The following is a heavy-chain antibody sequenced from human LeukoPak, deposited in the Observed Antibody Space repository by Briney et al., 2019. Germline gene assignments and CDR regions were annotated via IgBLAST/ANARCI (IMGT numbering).Heavy chain of an antibody. J-gene: IGHJ5*02. CDR2: IYTSGST. Sequence: PSETLSLTCTVSGGSISSGSYYWSWIRQPAGKGLEWIGRIYTSGSTNYNPSLKSRVTISVDTSKNQFSLKLSSVTAADTAVYYCARQAGEDGYNPAWFDPWGQGTLVTVSS. CDR3: ARQAGEDGYNPAWFDP. CDR1: GGSISSGSYY. V-gene: IGHV4-61*02. D-gene: IGHD5-24*01.